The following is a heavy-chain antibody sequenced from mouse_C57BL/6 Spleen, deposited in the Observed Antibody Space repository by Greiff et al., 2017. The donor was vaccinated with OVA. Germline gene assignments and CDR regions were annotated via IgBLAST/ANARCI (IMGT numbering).Heavy chain of an antibody. CDR3: ARVTTPLAMDY. Sequence: EVQLQESGPGLVKPSQSLSLTCSVTGYSITSGYYWNWIRQFPGNKLEWMGYISYDGSNNYNPSLKNRISITRDTSKNQFFLKLNSVTTEDTATYYCARVTTPLAMDYWGQGTSVTVSS. CDR2: ISYDGSN. CDR1: GYSITSGYY. J-gene: IGHJ4*01. V-gene: IGHV3-6*01. D-gene: IGHD2-13*01.